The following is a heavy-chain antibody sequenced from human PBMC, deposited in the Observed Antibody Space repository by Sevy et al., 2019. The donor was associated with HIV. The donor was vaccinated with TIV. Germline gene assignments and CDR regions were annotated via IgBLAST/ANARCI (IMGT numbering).Heavy chain of an antibody. D-gene: IGHD5-18*01. CDR3: ARRGDTRMGDAFDL. Sequence: ASVKVSCKASGYTFTGYFIYWVRQAPGQGLEWMGWINPHSGLTISAQKFQGRVTLTRDTSLGTAYMVLSRLRSDDTAVYYCARRGDTRMGDAFDLWGQGTMVTVSS. V-gene: IGHV1-2*02. J-gene: IGHJ3*01. CDR2: INPHSGLT. CDR1: GYTFTGYF.